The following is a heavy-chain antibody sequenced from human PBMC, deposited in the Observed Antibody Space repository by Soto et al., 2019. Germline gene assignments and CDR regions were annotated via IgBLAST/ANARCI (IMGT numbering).Heavy chain of an antibody. CDR3: ARAHSGVTRAFDY. CDR2: ISASGGST. D-gene: IGHD6-25*01. J-gene: IGHJ4*02. CDR1: GFTFSSYA. V-gene: IGHV3-23*01. Sequence: EVQLLESGGGLVQPGGSLRVSCAASGFTFSSYAMSWVRQAPGKGLEWVSAISASGGSTYYADSVKGRFTISRENYKNTLYLQMNSLRAEDTAVYYCARAHSGVTRAFDYWGQGTLVTVSS.